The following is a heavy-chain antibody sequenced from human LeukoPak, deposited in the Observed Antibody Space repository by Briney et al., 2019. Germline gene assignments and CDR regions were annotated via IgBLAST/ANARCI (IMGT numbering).Heavy chain of an antibody. D-gene: IGHD1-26*01. V-gene: IGHV4-39*01. CDR1: GGSISSTGYY. J-gene: IGHJ4*02. CDR3: GGQAYGIPKGYFDY. CDR2: IYYSGST. Sequence: SETLSLTCTVSGGSISSTGYYWGWIRQPPGKGLEWIGTIYYSGSTYYNPSLKSRVTISVDTSKNQFSLKLSSVTAADTAVYYVGGQAYGIPKGYFDYWGREPWSPSPQ.